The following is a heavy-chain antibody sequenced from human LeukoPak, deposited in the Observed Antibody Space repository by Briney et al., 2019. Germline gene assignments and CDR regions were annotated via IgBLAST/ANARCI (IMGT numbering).Heavy chain of an antibody. D-gene: IGHD3-10*01. V-gene: IGHV4-39*07. J-gene: IGHJ4*02. CDR3: ARLGRYGSGSYYNRGSDY. CDR1: DGSISSSNYY. CDR2: IYPSGST. Sequence: SETLSLTCTVSDGSISSSNYYWAWIRQPPGKGLEWIGEIYPSGSTNYNPSLKSRVTMSVDESKNEFSLKLTSVTAADTAVYYCARLGRYGSGSYYNRGSDYWGQGTLVTVSS.